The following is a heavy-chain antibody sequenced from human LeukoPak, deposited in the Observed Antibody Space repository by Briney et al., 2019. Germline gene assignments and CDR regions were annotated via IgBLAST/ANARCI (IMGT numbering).Heavy chain of an antibody. V-gene: IGHV3-64*01. CDR3: ARGPSGSYADY. Sequence: GGSLRLSCAASGFTFSSYAMHWVRQAPGKGLEYVSAISSNGGSTYYANSVKGRFTISRDNSKNTLYLQMGSLRAEDMAVYYCARGPSGSYADYWGQGTLVTVPS. J-gene: IGHJ4*02. CDR2: ISSNGGST. CDR1: GFTFSSYA. D-gene: IGHD1-26*01.